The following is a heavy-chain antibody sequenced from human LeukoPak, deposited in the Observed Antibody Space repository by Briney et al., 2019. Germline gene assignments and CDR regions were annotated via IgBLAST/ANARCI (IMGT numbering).Heavy chain of an antibody. V-gene: IGHV3-74*03. J-gene: IGHJ4*02. CDR2: INTDGRVT. D-gene: IGHD3-10*02. CDR3: IRETHVGLHLEC. Sequence: GGSLRLSCAASGFTFTTYWMHWVRQVPGKGLVWVARINTDGRVTTYADSVKGRFTVSRDNAENTLYLQMNDLRPEDTAVYYCIRETHVGLHLECWGQGTLATVAS. CDR1: GFTFTTYW.